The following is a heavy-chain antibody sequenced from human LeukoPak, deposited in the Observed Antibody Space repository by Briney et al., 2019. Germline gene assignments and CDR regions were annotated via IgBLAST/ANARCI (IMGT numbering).Heavy chain of an antibody. J-gene: IGHJ4*02. V-gene: IGHV3-23*01. CDR2: ISGSGGST. CDR3: TRESRVTY. CDR1: GFTFSSYG. Sequence: GGSLRLSCAASGFTFSSYGMSWVRQAPGKGLEWVSAISGSGGSTYYADSVKGRFTISRDNAKNSLYLQMNSLRDEDTGEYYCTRESRVTYWGQGTPVIVSS. D-gene: IGHD2-21*02.